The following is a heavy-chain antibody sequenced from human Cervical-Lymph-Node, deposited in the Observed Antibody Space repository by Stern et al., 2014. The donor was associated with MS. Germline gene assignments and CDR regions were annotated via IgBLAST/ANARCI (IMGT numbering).Heavy chain of an antibody. Sequence: EVQLVESGAEVKKPGGTVKISCKVSGYTFTDFYMHWVQQAPGQGFAWMGLDDPDDGTTMNASKFQGRDTITAATSTDTDYMNLSNLASEDTALYYCGTAGGGSEAFDIWGQGTMLTVSS. J-gene: IGHJ3*02. CDR2: DDPDDGTT. V-gene: IGHV1-69-2*01. CDR3: GTAGGGSEAFDI. CDR1: GYTFTDFY. D-gene: IGHD1-26*01.